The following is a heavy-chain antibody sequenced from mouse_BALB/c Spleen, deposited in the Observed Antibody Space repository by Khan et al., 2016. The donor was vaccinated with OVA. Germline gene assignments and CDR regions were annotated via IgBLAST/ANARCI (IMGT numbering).Heavy chain of an antibody. V-gene: IGHV2-9*02. Sequence: QVQLKESGPGLVAPSQSLSITCSVSGFSLTNYGLHWIRQPPGKGLEWLGVIWAGGGTNYNSALMSRLRIRKDNFKSQVFLTMNSLQTDDTAMYYCARDRHSYGYLYYAMDYWGQGTSVTVSS. CDR3: ARDRHSYGYLYYAMDY. D-gene: IGHD1-2*01. CDR2: IWAGGGT. J-gene: IGHJ4*01. CDR1: GFSLTNYG.